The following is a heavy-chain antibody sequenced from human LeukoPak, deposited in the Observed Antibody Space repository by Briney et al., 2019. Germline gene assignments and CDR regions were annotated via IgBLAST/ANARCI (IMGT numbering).Heavy chain of an antibody. CDR1: GGSISSSSYY. CDR3: ARPSGSGWYYFDY. V-gene: IGHV4-39*07. CDR2: INHSGST. D-gene: IGHD6-19*01. Sequence: SETLSLTCTVSGGSISSSSYYWSWIRQPPGKGLEWIGEINHSGSTNYNPSLKSRVTISVDTSKNQFSLKLSSVTAADTAVYYCARPSGSGWYYFDYWGQGTLVTVSS. J-gene: IGHJ4*02.